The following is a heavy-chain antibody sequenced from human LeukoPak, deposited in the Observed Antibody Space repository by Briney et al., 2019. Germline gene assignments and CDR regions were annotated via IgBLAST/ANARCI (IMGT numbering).Heavy chain of an antibody. D-gene: IGHD3-22*01. V-gene: IGHV4-39*01. CDR2: IYYSGST. Sequence: PSETLSLTCTVSGGSISSSSYYWGWIRQPPGKGLEWIGSIYYSGSTYYNPSLKSRVTISVDTSKNQFSLKLSSVTAADTAVYYCAKAGGSGYYDYWGQGTLVTVSS. J-gene: IGHJ4*02. CDR1: GGSISSSSYY. CDR3: AKAGGSGYYDY.